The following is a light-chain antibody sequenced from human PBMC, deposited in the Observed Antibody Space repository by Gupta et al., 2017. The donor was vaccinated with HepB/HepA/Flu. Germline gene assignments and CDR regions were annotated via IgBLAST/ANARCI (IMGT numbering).Light chain of an antibody. CDR3: QQHSNWPLYT. CDR2: EVS. CDR1: QSVSSY. J-gene: IGKJ2*01. V-gene: IGKV3-11*01. Sequence: EIVLTQSPATLSLSPGERATLSCRASQSVSSYLAWYQQKPGQAPRLLIYEVSKRDAGIPARFSGSGIGKYFTLTISSREPEDFAVYYCQQHSNWPLYTFGQGTKLEIK.